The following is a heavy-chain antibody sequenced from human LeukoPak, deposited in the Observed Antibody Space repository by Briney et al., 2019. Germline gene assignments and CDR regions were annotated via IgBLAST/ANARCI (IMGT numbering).Heavy chain of an antibody. V-gene: IGHV3-30*18. CDR3: AKDTAAAGTGSGY. Sequence: GGSLRLSCAASGFTFSSYGMPWVRQAPGKGLEWVAVISYDGSNKYYADSVKGRFTISRDNSKNTLYLQMNSLRAEDTAVYYCAKDTAAAGTGSGYWGQGTLVTVSS. CDR2: ISYDGSNK. CDR1: GFTFSSYG. J-gene: IGHJ4*02. D-gene: IGHD6-13*01.